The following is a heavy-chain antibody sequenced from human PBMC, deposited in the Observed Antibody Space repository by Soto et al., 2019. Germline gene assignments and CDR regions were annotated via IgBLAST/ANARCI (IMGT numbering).Heavy chain of an antibody. D-gene: IGHD6-19*01. CDR1: GYTFTSYA. CDR3: ARDLGGWPDY. Sequence: ASVKVSCKASGYTFTSYAMHWVRQAPGQRLEWMGWINAGNGNTKYSQKLQGRVTITIDTSASTAYMELSSLRSEDTAIYYCARDLGGWPDYWGQGTLVTVSS. CDR2: INAGNGNT. J-gene: IGHJ4*02. V-gene: IGHV1-3*01.